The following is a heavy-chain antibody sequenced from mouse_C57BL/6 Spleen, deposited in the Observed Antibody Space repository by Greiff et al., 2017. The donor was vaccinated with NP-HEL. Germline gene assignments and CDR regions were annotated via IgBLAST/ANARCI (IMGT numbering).Heavy chain of an antibody. J-gene: IGHJ4*01. V-gene: IGHV2-2*01. Sequence: VKLVESGPGLVQPSQSLSITCTVSGFSLTSYGVHWVRQSPGKGLEWLGVIWSGGSTDYNAAFISRLSISKDNSKSQVFFKMNSLQADDTAIYYCARDGPTVVAPYAMDYWGQGTSVTVSS. CDR1: GFSLTSYG. CDR2: IWSGGST. CDR3: ARDGPTVVAPYAMDY. D-gene: IGHD1-1*01.